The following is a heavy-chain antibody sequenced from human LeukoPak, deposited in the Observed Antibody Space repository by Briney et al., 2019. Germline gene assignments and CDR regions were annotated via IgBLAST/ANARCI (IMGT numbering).Heavy chain of an antibody. CDR1: GGSVNSGGYY. V-gene: IGHV4-31*03. CDR2: IYYSGRT. J-gene: IGHJ4*02. Sequence: SQTLSLTCTVSGGSVNSGGYYWTWIRQHPGKGLEWLGYIYYSGRTYCNPSLKSRITISLDTSKNQFSLNLTSVSAADTAFYFCARSSDYGDYDWGQGTLITVSS. D-gene: IGHD4-17*01. CDR3: ARSSDYGDYD.